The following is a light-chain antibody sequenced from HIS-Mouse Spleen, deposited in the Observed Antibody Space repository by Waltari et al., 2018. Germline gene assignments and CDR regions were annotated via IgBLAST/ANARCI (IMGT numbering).Light chain of an antibody. CDR2: KDS. V-gene: IGLV3-25*03. Sequence: SYELTQPPSVSVSPGQTARTTCSGDALPKQYAYWYQQKPGQAPVLVIYKDSERPSGIPERVSGSSSGTTVTLTISGVQAEDEADYYCQSADSSGTYWVFGGGTKLTVL. CDR1: ALPKQY. CDR3: QSADSSGTYWV. J-gene: IGLJ3*02.